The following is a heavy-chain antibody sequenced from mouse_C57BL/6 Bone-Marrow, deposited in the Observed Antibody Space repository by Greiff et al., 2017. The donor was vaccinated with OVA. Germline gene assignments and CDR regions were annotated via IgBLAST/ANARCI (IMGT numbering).Heavy chain of an antibody. CDR3: ARGGSSGYYLSD. CDR2: INPNNGGT. V-gene: IGHV1-22*01. CDR1: GYTFTDYN. Sequence: EVQVVESGPELVKPGASVKMSCKASGYTFTDYNVHWVKQSHGKSLEWIGYINPNNGGTSYNQKFKGKATLTVNKSTSTAYMELRSLTSEDSAVYYCARGGSSGYYLSDWGQGTTLTVSS. J-gene: IGHJ2*01. D-gene: IGHD3-2*02.